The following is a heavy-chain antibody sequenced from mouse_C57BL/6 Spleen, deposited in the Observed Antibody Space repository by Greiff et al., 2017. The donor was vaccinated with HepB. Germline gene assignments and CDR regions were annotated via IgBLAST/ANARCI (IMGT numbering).Heavy chain of an antibody. J-gene: IGHJ1*03. Sequence: VQLQQSGPELVKPGASVKISCKASGYTFTDYYMNWVKQSHGKSLEWIGDINPNNGGTSYNQKFKGKATLTVDKSSSTAYMELRSLTSEDSAVYYCARWVITTVVARWYFDVWGTGTTVTVSS. D-gene: IGHD1-1*01. CDR3: ARWVITTVVARWYFDV. CDR1: GYTFTDYY. CDR2: INPNNGGT. V-gene: IGHV1-26*01.